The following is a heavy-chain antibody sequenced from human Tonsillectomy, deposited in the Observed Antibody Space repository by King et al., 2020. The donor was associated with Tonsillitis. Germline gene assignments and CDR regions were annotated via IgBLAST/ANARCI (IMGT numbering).Heavy chain of an antibody. J-gene: IGHJ4*02. CDR1: GFTFSSYA. CDR2: ISYDGSNK. Sequence: VQLVESGGGVVQPGRSLRLSCAASGFTFSSYAMHWVRQAPGNGLEWVAVISYDGSNKYYVDSVKGRFTISRDNSKNTLYLQMNSLRAEDTAVYYCVRERSVILTGGFDSWGQGTLVTVSS. V-gene: IGHV3-30-3*01. D-gene: IGHD3-9*01. CDR3: VRERSVILTGGFDS.